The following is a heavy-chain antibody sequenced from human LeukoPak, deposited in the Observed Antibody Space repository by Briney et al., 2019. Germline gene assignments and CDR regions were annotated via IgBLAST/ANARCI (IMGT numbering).Heavy chain of an antibody. J-gene: IGHJ4*02. V-gene: IGHV3-23*01. D-gene: IGHD3-22*01. CDR1: GFTFSSYA. CDR3: AKDVSPTTYYYDSSGYYLSYFDY. CDR2: ISGRGGST. Sequence: PGGSLRLSCAASGFTFSSYAMSWVRQAPGKGLEWVSAISGRGGSTYYADSVKGRFTISRDNSKNTLYLQMNSLRAEDTAVYYCAKDVSPTTYYYDSSGYYLSYFDYWGQGTLVTVSS.